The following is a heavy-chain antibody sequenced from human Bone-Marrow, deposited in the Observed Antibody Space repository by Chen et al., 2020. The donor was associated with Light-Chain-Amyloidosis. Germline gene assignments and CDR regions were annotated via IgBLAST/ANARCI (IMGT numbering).Heavy chain of an antibody. D-gene: IGHD3-3*02. V-gene: IGHV3-23*01. Sequence: EVQLLESGGGLVQRGGSLRLSCAASEFTFNNEAMSWVRQAPGKGLEWVSGINSSGGSTYYIDSVKGRFTISRDNSKNTLYLQMNSLRADDTAVYFCARGHLNNFDLWGRGTLVTVSA. J-gene: IGHJ2*01. CDR2: INSSGGST. CDR3: ARGHLNNFDL. CDR1: EFTFNNEA.